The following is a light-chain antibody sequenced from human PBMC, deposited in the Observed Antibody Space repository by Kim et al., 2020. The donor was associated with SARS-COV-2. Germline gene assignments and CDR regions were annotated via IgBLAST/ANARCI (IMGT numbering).Light chain of an antibody. Sequence: DIQMTQSPSSLSASVGDRVTITCRTTQSISSHLNWYQQKPGRAPKLLISAASTLQGGVPSRFSGSGSETDFTLTISSLQPEDFATYFSQQSYITPITFGPGAQVDIK. J-gene: IGKJ3*01. CDR3: QQSYITPIT. V-gene: IGKV1-39*01. CDR1: QSISSH. CDR2: AAS.